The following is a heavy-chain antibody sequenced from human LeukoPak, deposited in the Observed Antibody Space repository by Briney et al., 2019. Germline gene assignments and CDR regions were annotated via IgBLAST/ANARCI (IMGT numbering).Heavy chain of an antibody. CDR3: AKHRFESGGYHSTD. Sequence: GGSLRLSCVASGFTFSKNWMHWVRQAPGKGLVWVSRIQGDGSNTNYADSVKGRFSISRDNSKNTLYLQMNSLRDEDTAVYYCAKHRFESGGYHSTDWGQGTLVTVSS. CDR2: IQGDGSNT. J-gene: IGHJ4*02. D-gene: IGHD3-22*01. CDR1: GFTFSKNW. V-gene: IGHV3-74*01.